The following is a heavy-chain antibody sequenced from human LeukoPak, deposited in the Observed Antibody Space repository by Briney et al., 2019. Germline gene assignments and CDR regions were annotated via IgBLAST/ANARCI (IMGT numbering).Heavy chain of an antibody. CDR2: IWYDGTNQ. J-gene: IGHJ6*03. CDR3: ARAGIVGLFYYYMDV. CDR1: GFTFSSRG. D-gene: IGHD2-21*01. V-gene: IGHV3-33*01. Sequence: GGSLRLSCAASGFTFSSRGMEWVRQAPGKGLEWVALIWYDGTNQYSADSVKGRFTISRDNSKDTLYLQMNSLRADDTAVYYCARAGIVGLFYYYMDVWGKGTTVTVSS.